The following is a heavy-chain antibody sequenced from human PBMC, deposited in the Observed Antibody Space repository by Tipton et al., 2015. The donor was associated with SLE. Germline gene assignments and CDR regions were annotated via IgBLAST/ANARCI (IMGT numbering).Heavy chain of an antibody. CDR1: GYTFIGNY. D-gene: IGHD3-10*01. CDR3: ARDVASGSYYGLDV. CDR2: INPHSGGT. Sequence: QLVQSGAEVKKPGASVKVSCKASGYTFIGNYIHWVRQAPGQGLEWMGRINPHSGGTNYAQKFQGGITLTRDTSISTVYMELSSLTSDDTAVYYCARDVASGSYYGLDVWGQGTTVTVSS. J-gene: IGHJ6*01. V-gene: IGHV1-2*06.